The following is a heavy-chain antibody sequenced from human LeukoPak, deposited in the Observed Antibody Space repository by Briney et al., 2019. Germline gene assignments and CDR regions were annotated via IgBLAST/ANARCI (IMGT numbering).Heavy chain of an antibody. J-gene: IGHJ3*02. Sequence: KPSQTLSLTCTVSGGSISSGSYDWSWIRQPAGKGLEWIVRIYTSGSTNYNPSLKSRVTISVDTSKNQFSLKLSSVTAADTAVYYCARRPAYYDFWSRSDAFDIWGQGTMVTVSS. CDR1: GGSISSGSYD. D-gene: IGHD3-3*01. CDR2: IYTSGST. CDR3: ARRPAYYDFWSRSDAFDI. V-gene: IGHV4-61*02.